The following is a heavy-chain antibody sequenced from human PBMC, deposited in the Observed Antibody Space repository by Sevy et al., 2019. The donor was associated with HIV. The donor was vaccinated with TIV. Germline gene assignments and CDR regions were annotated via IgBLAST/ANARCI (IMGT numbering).Heavy chain of an antibody. CDR2: ISAYNGNT. CDR1: GYTFTSYG. Sequence: ASVKVSCKASGYTFTSYGISWVRQAPGQGLEWMGWISAYNGNTNYAQKLQGRVTMTTDTSTSTAYMELRSLSSDDTAVYYCARVGTMIVVVEYYFDYWGQGTLVTVSS. CDR3: ARVGTMIVVVEYYFDY. J-gene: IGHJ4*02. D-gene: IGHD3-22*01. V-gene: IGHV1-18*01.